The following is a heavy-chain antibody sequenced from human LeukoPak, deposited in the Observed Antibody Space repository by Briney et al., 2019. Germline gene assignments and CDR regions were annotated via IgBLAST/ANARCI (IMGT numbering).Heavy chain of an antibody. CDR1: GYTFTGYY. CDR2: INPNSGGT. Sequence: GASVKVSCKASGYTFTGYYMHWVRQAPGQGLEWMGWINPNSGGTNYAQKFQGRVTVTRDTSISTAYMELSRLRSDDTAVYYCARGIADYDFWSGYYYYFDYWGQGTLVTVSS. V-gene: IGHV1-2*02. J-gene: IGHJ4*02. CDR3: ARGIADYDFWSGYYYYFDY. D-gene: IGHD3-3*01.